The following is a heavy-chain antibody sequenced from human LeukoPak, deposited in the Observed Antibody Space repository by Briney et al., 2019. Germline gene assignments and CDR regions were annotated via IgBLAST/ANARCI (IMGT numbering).Heavy chain of an antibody. CDR2: IYDSGYT. Sequence: SETLSLTCTVSGGSISNKYWSWIRQPPGKGLEWIGYIYDSGYTNYNPSLKSRVTMSVDTSKNQFSLKLSSVTAADTAVYYCASSYDYHTIDYWGQGTLVTVSS. V-gene: IGHV4-4*09. D-gene: IGHD5-18*01. CDR3: ASSYDYHTIDY. CDR1: GGSISNKY. J-gene: IGHJ4*02.